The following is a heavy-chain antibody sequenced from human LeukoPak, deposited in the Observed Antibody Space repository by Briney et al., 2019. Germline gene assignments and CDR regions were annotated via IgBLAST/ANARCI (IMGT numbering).Heavy chain of an antibody. Sequence: RESLKTSCKGSGYSITSYWSGWVRQMPGKGLEWMGIIYPGDSDTRYSPSFQVQVTISADKSISTAYLQGRNLKASYSAMDSCARLLATWYMDVWGKGTTVTVSS. CDR2: IYPGDSDT. CDR3: ARLLATWYMDV. V-gene: IGHV5-51*01. J-gene: IGHJ6*03. CDR1: GYSITSYW.